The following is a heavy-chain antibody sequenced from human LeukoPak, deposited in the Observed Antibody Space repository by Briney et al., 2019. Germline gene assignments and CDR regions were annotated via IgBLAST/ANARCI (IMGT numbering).Heavy chain of an antibody. CDR2: IYYSGST. V-gene: IGHV4-39*07. D-gene: IGHD2-8*01. CDR3: ARDGIFANGLDI. CDR1: GASFSSSTYY. J-gene: IGHJ3*02. Sequence: SETLSLTCTVSGASFSSSTYYWGWIRQPPGKGLEWIGSIYYSGSTYYNPSLKSRVTMSVDTSKNQFSLKLNSVTAADTAVYYCARDGIFANGLDIWGQGTMVTVSS.